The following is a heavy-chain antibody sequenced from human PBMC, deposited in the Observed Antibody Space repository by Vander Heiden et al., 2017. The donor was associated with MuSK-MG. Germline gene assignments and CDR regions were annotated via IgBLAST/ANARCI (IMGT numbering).Heavy chain of an antibody. Sequence: QVQLVESGGGVVQPGRSLRLSCAASGLTFSSYAMHWVRQAPGKGLEWVAVISYEGSNKYYADSVKGRFTISRDNAKNTLYLQMNSLRAEETAVYYCAGGGAAAGTYYYYYGMDVWGQGTTVTVSS. V-gene: IGHV3-30-3*01. D-gene: IGHD6-13*01. CDR3: AGGGAAAGTYYYYYGMDV. J-gene: IGHJ6*02. CDR2: ISYEGSNK. CDR1: GLTFSSYA.